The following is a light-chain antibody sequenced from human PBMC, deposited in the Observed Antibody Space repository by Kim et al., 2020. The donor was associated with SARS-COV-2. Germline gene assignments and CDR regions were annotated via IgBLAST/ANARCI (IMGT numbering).Light chain of an antibody. CDR3: ATWDDTLSGPGV. Sequence: RVPISCSGSPPFIGSDDVYWYQQLPGTAPKLLIYRNTKRPSGVPDRFSGSKSGTSASLAISGLRSEDEADYYCATWDDTLSGPGVFGGGTQLTVL. J-gene: IGLJ3*02. CDR2: RNT. CDR1: PPFIGSDD. V-gene: IGLV1-47*01.